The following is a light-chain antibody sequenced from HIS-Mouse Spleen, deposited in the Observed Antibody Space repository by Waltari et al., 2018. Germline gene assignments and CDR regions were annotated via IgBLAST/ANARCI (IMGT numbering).Light chain of an antibody. CDR1: QSLLHSDGKTY. CDR3: MQSIQLPRT. CDR2: EVS. Sequence: DIVMTQTPLSLSVTPGQPASISCKSSQSLLHSDGKTYLYWYLQKPGQSPQVLIYEVSHRFSGVPDRFSGSGSGTDFTLKISRVEAEDVGVYYCMQSIQLPRTFGQGTKVEIK. V-gene: IGKV2D-29*02. J-gene: IGKJ1*01.